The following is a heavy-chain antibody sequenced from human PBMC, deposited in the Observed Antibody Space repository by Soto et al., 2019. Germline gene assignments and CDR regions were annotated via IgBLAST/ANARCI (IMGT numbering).Heavy chain of an antibody. CDR1: GGTFSSYA. CDR3: AILPKGDGKGSGYYYDSSGYSRQYYYYYYGMDV. CDR2: IIPIFGTA. D-gene: IGHD3-22*01. V-gene: IGHV1-69*13. J-gene: IGHJ6*02. Sequence: GASVKVSCKASGGTFSSYAISWVRQAPGQGLEWMGGIIPIFGTANYAQKFQGRVTITADESTSTAYMELSSLRSEDTAVYYCAILPKGDGKGSGYYYDSSGYSRQYYYYYYGMDVWGQGTTVTVSS.